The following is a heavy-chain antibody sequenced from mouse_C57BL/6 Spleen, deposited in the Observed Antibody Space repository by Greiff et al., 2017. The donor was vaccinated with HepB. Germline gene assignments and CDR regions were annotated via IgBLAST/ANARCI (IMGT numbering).Heavy chain of an antibody. CDR1: GYAFSSYW. V-gene: IGHV1-80*01. D-gene: IGHD1-1*01. Sequence: QVQLQQSGAELVKPGASVKISCKASGYAFSSYWMNWVKQRPGKGLEWIGQIYPGDGDTNYNGKFKGKATLTADKSSSTAYMQLSSLTSEDSAVYFCARQGYGSSSYYFDYWGQGTTLTVSS. CDR3: ARQGYGSSSYYFDY. CDR2: IYPGDGDT. J-gene: IGHJ2*01.